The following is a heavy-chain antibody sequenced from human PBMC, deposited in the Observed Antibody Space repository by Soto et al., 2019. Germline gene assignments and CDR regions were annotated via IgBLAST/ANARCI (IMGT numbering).Heavy chain of an antibody. D-gene: IGHD3-10*01. Sequence: EVHLVESGGDLVQPGGSLRLSCAASGFSFSSFSMNWVRQAPGKGLEWVSYISGGGTTTYYADSVKGRFTISRDDAKNSRHLQMNSLRAEDTAVYYCARLGDYGSGSYWGQGTLVTVSS. J-gene: IGHJ4*02. CDR1: GFSFSSFS. CDR3: ARLGDYGSGSY. CDR2: ISGGGTTT. V-gene: IGHV3-48*04.